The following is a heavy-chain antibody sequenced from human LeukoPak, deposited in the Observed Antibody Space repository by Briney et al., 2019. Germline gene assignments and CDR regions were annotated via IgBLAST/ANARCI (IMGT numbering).Heavy chain of an antibody. CDR2: IYYSGST. D-gene: IGHD3-22*01. J-gene: IGHJ5*02. CDR1: GGSISSYY. V-gene: IGHV4-59*01. CDR3: ARVRDSSGYQGYNWFDP. Sequence: SETLSLTCTVSGGSISSYYWSWIRQPPGKGLEWIGYIYYSGSTNYNPSLKSRVTISVDTSKNQFSLKLSSVTAADTAVYYCARVRDSSGYQGYNWFDPWGQGTLVTVSS.